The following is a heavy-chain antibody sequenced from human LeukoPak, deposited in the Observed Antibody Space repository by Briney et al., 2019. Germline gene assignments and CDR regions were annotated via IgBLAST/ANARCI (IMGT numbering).Heavy chain of an antibody. V-gene: IGHV1-18*01. CDR1: GYTFTSYG. CDR3: ARDGGYCSGGSCYRARGWFDP. CDR2: ISAYNGNT. J-gene: IGHJ5*02. Sequence: ASVKVSCKASGYTFTSYGISWVRQAPGQGLEWMGWISAYNGNTNNAQKLQGRVTMTTDTSTSTAYMELRSLRSDGTAVYYCARDGGYCSGGSCYRARGWFDPWGQGTLVTVSS. D-gene: IGHD2-15*01.